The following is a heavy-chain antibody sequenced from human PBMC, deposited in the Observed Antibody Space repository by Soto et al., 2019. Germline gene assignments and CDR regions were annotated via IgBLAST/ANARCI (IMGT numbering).Heavy chain of an antibody. Sequence: SETLSLTCTVSGGSISSYYWSWIRQPPGKGLEWIGYIYYSGSTNYNPSLKSRVTISVDTSKNQFSLKLSSVTAADTALYYCARALILTGYYIHDAFDIWGQGTMVTVSS. J-gene: IGHJ3*02. D-gene: IGHD3-9*01. V-gene: IGHV4-59*01. CDR3: ARALILTGYYIHDAFDI. CDR1: GGSISSYY. CDR2: IYYSGST.